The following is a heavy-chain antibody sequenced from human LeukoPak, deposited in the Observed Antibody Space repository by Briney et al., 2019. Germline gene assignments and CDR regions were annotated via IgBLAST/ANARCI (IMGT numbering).Heavy chain of an antibody. V-gene: IGHV5-51*01. Sequence: GESLKISCKGSGYSFTSYWIGWVRQVPGKGLEWMGIIYPGDSDTAYSPSFQGQVTISADKSISTAYLQWTSLQASDTAMYYCASPYSSAWYGGAFDIWGQGTMVTVSS. J-gene: IGHJ3*02. CDR2: IYPGDSDT. CDR1: GYSFTSYW. D-gene: IGHD6-19*01. CDR3: ASPYSSAWYGGAFDI.